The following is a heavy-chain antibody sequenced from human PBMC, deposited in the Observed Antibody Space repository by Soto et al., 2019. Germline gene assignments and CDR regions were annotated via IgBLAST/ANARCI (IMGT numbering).Heavy chain of an antibody. Sequence: ASVKVSCKASGYTFTGYYMHWVRQAPGQGLEWMGWINPNSGGTNYAQKFQGWVTMTRDTSINTAYMELSRLRSDDTAVYYCAVTVVPAASSYYGMDVWGQGTTVTVSS. CDR2: INPNSGGT. CDR3: AVTVVPAASSYYGMDV. J-gene: IGHJ6*02. D-gene: IGHD2-2*01. V-gene: IGHV1-2*04. CDR1: GYTFTGYY.